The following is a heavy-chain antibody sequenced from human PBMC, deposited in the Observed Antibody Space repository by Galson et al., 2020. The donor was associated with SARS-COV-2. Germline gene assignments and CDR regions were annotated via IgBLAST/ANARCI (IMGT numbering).Heavy chain of an antibody. J-gene: IGHJ4*02. Sequence: GASVKVSCEVSGYTLTELSMHWVRQAPGKGLEWMGGFDPEDGETIYAQKFQGRVTMTEDTSTDTAYMELSSLRSEDTAVYYCATTFLAAAEYYFDYWGQGTLVTVSS. CDR1: GYTLTELS. CDR3: ATTFLAAAEYYFDY. CDR2: FDPEDGET. D-gene: IGHD6-13*01. V-gene: IGHV1-24*01.